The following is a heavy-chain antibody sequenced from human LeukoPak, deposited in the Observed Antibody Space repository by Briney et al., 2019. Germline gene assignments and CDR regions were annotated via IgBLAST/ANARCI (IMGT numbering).Heavy chain of an antibody. Sequence: SETLSLTCAVYGGSFSGYYWSWIRQPPGKGLEWIGFIYNSGSTRYNPSLKSRVTMSLDTSKNQFSLKLSSVTAADTAVYYCARHKDGYNTEYFDYWGQGILVTVSS. CDR2: IYNSGST. CDR1: GGSFSGYY. D-gene: IGHD5-24*01. CDR3: ARHKDGYNTEYFDY. J-gene: IGHJ4*02. V-gene: IGHV4-59*08.